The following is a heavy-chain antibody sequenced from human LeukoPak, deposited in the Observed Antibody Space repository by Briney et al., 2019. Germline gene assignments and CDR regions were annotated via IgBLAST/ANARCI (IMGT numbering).Heavy chain of an antibody. Sequence: GGSQRLTCEGSGSTFSSYGIHWVRQGPGKGLEWVAFRHYSGLKTNYGDSVKGRFTISRDNSEKTVYLQMNSVTPEDTAVYYCARDGGSGSFNRYFRHWGQGALVIVSS. V-gene: IGHV3-30*02. J-gene: IGHJ1*01. CDR3: ARDGGSGSFNRYFRH. CDR2: RHYSGLKT. CDR1: GSTFSSYG. D-gene: IGHD2-15*01.